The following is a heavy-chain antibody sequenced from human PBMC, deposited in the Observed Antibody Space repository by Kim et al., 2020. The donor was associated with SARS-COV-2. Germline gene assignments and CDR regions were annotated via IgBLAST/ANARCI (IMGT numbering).Heavy chain of an antibody. CDR3: TTLLGWNDAFDI. V-gene: IGHV3-15*01. CDR1: GFTFSNAW. D-gene: IGHD2-21*01. Sequence: GGSLRLSCAASGFTFSNAWMSWVRQAPGKGLEWVGRIKSKTDGGTTDYAAPVKGRFTISRDDSKNTLYLQMNSLKTEDTAVYYCTTLLGWNDAFDIWGQGTMVTVSS. CDR2: IKSKTDGGTT. J-gene: IGHJ3*02.